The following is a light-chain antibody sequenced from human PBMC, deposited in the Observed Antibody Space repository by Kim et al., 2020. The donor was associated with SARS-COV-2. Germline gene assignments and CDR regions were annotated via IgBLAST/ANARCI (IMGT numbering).Light chain of an antibody. Sequence: DIQMTQSPSSLSASVGDRVTITCRASESISTYLNWYHQKPGKAPKVLIYAAYSLQSGVPSRFSGSGSGTDFTLTISSLQPEDFATYYCQQSYSMPITFGQGTRLEIK. V-gene: IGKV1-39*01. CDR2: AAY. J-gene: IGKJ5*01. CDR3: QQSYSMPIT. CDR1: ESISTY.